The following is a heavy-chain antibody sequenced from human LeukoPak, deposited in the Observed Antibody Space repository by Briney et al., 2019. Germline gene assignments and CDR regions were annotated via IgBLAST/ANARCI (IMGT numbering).Heavy chain of an antibody. CDR1: GYNFTSYG. CDR3: ARRGGGSGDYDYVWGSYARVGTWFDP. D-gene: IGHD3-16*01. Sequence: ASVKVSCKASGYNFTSYGISWVRQAPGQGLEWMGWISAYNGNTNYAQKLQGRVTMTTDTSTSTAYMELTSPRSDATPVYSCARRGGGSGDYDYVWGSYARVGTWFDPWGQGTLVTVSS. CDR2: ISAYNGNT. J-gene: IGHJ5*02. V-gene: IGHV1-18*01.